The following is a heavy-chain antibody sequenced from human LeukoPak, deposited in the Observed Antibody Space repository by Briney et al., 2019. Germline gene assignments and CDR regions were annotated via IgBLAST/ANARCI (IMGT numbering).Heavy chain of an antibody. J-gene: IGHJ4*02. D-gene: IGHD6-19*01. CDR3: ASGPSQWLVSFWGSPHDY. V-gene: IGHV3-74*01. CDR1: GFTFSSYW. CDR2: INSDGSST. Sequence: PGGSLRLSCAASGFTFSSYWMHWVRQAPGKGLVWVSRINSDGSSTSYADSVKGRFTISRDNAKNTLYLQMNSLRAEDTAVYYCASGPSQWLVSFWGSPHDYWGQGTLVTVSS.